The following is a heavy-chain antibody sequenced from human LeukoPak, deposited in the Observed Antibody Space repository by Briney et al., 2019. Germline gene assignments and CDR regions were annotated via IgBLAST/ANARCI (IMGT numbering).Heavy chain of an antibody. CDR2: TNSDGSAT. CDR3: ARGTAGYHSSYFDY. CDR1: GFTFGSPW. Sequence: GGSLRLSCAASGFTFGSPWMHWVRQAPGKGLVWVSRTNSDGSATAYADSVKGRFTISRDNAENTLYLQMNSLRAEDTAVYYCARGTAGYHSSYFDYWGQGTLVTVSS. V-gene: IGHV3-74*01. J-gene: IGHJ4*02. D-gene: IGHD3-16*02.